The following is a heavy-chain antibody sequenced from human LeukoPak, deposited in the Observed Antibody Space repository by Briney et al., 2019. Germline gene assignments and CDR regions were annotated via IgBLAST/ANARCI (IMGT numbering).Heavy chain of an antibody. Sequence: SETLSLTCTVSGGSISSSSYYWGWIRQPPGKGLEWIGSIYYSGSTYYNPSLKSRVTISVDTSKNQFSLKLSSVTAADTAVYYCARGGYFDWLLSPFDYWGQGTLVTVSS. CDR3: ARGGYFDWLLSPFDY. J-gene: IGHJ4*02. CDR1: GGSISSSSYY. D-gene: IGHD3-9*01. V-gene: IGHV4-39*01. CDR2: IYYSGST.